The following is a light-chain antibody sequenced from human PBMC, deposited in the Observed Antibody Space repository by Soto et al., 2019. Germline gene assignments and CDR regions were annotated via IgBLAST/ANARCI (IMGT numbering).Light chain of an antibody. CDR1: QGVSSH. J-gene: IGKJ5*01. Sequence: QLTQFPSSLSASVLDRFTITCRAGQGVSSHLAWHQQKLGKAPKLLIYEVSTLQSGVPSRFSGSGSGTDFTLTIISLQPEDFATYYCQHLKSYPITFGQGTRLAI. V-gene: IGKV1-9*01. CDR2: EVS. CDR3: QHLKSYPIT.